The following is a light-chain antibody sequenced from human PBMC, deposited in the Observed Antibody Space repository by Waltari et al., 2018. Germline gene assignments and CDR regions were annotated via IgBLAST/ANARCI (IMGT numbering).Light chain of an antibody. CDR2: DDT. Sequence: QSALPQPAPVSGSPGQSLTISCAALRLDVGPHYLGSWYPQRPGKAPKLMIYDDTKRPSGVSNRFSGSKSGNTASLTISGLQTEDEADYYCCSYAGGSTYVFGGGTRLTVL. J-gene: IGLJ2*01. CDR1: RLDVGPHYL. CDR3: CSYAGGSTYV. V-gene: IGLV2-23*01.